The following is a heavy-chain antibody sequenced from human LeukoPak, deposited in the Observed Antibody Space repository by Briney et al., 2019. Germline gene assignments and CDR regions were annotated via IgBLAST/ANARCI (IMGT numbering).Heavy chain of an antibody. CDR1: GYTFTSYG. CDR2: ISAYNGNT. V-gene: IGHV1-18*01. J-gene: IGHJ4*02. Sequence: SVKLSCTASGYTFTSYGISWVRQAPGQRLEWLGWISAYNGNTNYAQKLQGRVNMPTDTSTSTAYMELRSLRSDDTAVYYCARDDGHYEPRDYWGQGTLIT. D-gene: IGHD4-17*01. CDR3: ARDDGHYEPRDY.